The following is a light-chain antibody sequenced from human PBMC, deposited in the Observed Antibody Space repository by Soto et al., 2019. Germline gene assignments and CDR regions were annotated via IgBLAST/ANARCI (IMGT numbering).Light chain of an antibody. CDR1: QSVSSY. CDR2: DAS. V-gene: IGKV3-11*01. CDR3: QQRSNWPPA. J-gene: IGKJ2*01. Sequence: EIVLTQSPATLSLSPGERATLSCRASQSVSSYLAWYQQKPGQAPRLLIYDASNRATGIPARFSGSGSGTDFTLTISILEPEDCAVYYCQQRSNWPPAFGQGTKLEIK.